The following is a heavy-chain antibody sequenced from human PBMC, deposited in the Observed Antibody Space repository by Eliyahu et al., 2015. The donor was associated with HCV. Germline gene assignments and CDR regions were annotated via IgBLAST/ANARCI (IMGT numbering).Heavy chain of an antibody. Sequence: QVQLVESGGGVVQPARSLRXSCXVPGFXFRNYAMHWVRQAPGKGLEWVAVISSDGANKYLADSVRGRFTISRDNSKNMLFLQMNNLRPDDTAVYYCARDQWPVAGTIYFDSWGQGTLVTVSS. D-gene: IGHD6-19*01. CDR1: GFXFRNYA. CDR2: ISSDGANK. V-gene: IGHV3-30-3*01. J-gene: IGHJ4*02. CDR3: ARDQWPVAGTIYFDS.